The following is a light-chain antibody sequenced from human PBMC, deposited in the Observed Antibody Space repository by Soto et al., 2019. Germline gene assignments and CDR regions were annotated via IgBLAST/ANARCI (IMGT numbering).Light chain of an antibody. CDR3: QQYDHLPVT. V-gene: IGKV1-33*01. CDR2: DAF. CDR1: QEISNY. J-gene: IGKJ5*01. Sequence: DIKMTQSPASLSASVGDRVTITCQASQEISNYVNWYQQKPGKAPTLLIYDAFNLQKGVPARFSGSGSGTDFTFTISSLQPEDIATYYCQQYDHLPVTFGQGTRLESK.